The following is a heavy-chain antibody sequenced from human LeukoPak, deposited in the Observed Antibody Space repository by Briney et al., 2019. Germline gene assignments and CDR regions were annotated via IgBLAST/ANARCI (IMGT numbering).Heavy chain of an antibody. Sequence: ASVKVSCKASGYTFTEYYMHWERQAPGQGLEWMGWINPNSGGTYSAQKFQGWVTMTRDTSISTAYMELSRLTSDDTAVYYCARANALHCSSTSCLFDYWGQGTLVTVSS. CDR1: GYTFTEYY. V-gene: IGHV1-2*04. J-gene: IGHJ4*02. CDR3: ARANALHCSSTSCLFDY. D-gene: IGHD2-2*01. CDR2: INPNSGGT.